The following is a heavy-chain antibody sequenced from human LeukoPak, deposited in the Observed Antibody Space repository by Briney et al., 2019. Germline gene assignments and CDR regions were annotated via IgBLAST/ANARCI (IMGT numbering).Heavy chain of an antibody. CDR3: ARELQLERLGEGNDY. Sequence: KPSETLSLTCTVSGGSISSSSYYWSWIRQPPGKGLEWIGEINHSGSTNYNPSLKSRVTISVDTSKNQFSLKLSSVTAADTAVYYCARELQLERLGEGNDYWGQGTLVTVSS. J-gene: IGHJ4*02. V-gene: IGHV4-39*07. D-gene: IGHD1-1*01. CDR2: INHSGST. CDR1: GGSISSSSYY.